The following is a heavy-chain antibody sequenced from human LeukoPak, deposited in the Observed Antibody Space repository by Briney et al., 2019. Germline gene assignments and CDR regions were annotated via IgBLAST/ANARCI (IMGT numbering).Heavy chain of an antibody. CDR3: AKDGVETYGGVSFFDY. CDR2: ISGSGGST. J-gene: IGHJ4*02. CDR1: GFTFSSYA. D-gene: IGHD4-23*01. Sequence: KPGGSLRLSCAASGFTFSSYATSWVRQAPGKGLEWVSSISGSGGSTSYADSVKGRFTISRDNSKNTLFLQMNSLRVEDTAIYYCAKDGVETYGGVSFFDYWGQGTLVTVSS. V-gene: IGHV3-23*01.